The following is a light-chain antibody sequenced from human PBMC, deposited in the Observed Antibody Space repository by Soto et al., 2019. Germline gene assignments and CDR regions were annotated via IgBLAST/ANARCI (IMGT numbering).Light chain of an antibody. CDR3: QQYNSYRT. Sequence: DIQMTQSPSTLSASVGDRVTITCRARQSISIWLAWYQQKPGKAPKLLIYDASILESGVPSRFSGSGSGTEFTLTISSLQPDDVATYYCQQYNSYRTFGQGTKVEIK. J-gene: IGKJ1*01. CDR2: DAS. CDR1: QSISIW. V-gene: IGKV1-5*01.